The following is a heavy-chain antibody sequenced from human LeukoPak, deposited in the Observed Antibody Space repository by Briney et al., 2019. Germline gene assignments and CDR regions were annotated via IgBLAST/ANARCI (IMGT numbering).Heavy chain of an antibody. D-gene: IGHD3-22*01. CDR3: ARGGKFYYDSSGYSWGFDY. CDR1: GYTFTSYD. Sequence: ASVKVSCKASGYTFTSYDINWVRQATGQGLEWMGWMNPNSGNTGYAQKFRGRVTMTRNTSISTAYMELSSLRSEDTAVYYCARGGKFYYDSSGYSWGFDYWGQGTLVTVSS. CDR2: MNPNSGNT. J-gene: IGHJ4*02. V-gene: IGHV1-8*01.